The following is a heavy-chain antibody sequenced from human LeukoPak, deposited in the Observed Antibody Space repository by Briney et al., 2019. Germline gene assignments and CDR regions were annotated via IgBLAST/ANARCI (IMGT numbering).Heavy chain of an antibody. Sequence: PGGSLRLSCAASGFTFSSHGMNWVRQAPGKGLEWVSGISGSGGNTYYADSVKGRFTISRDNAKNSLYLQMNSLRAEDTALYYCAKTLRGSYYLPAFDYWGQGTLVTVSS. CDR1: GFTFSSHG. J-gene: IGHJ4*02. CDR3: AKTLRGSYYLPAFDY. V-gene: IGHV3-23*01. CDR2: ISGSGGNT. D-gene: IGHD1-26*01.